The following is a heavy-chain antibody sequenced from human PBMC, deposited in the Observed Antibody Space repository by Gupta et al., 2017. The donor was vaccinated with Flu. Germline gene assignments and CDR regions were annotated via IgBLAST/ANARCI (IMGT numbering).Heavy chain of an antibody. Sequence: EVQLVESGGGLVKPGGSLRLSCAASGFTFSTYTMHWVRQAPGKGLEWVSSIGSSNLHTYYGDSVRGRFTITRDSAKNSLHLQMNSLRAEDTAVYYCAGQYDYSNYFRFDPWGQGTLVTVSS. CDR1: GFTFSTYT. J-gene: IGHJ5*02. D-gene: IGHD4-11*01. V-gene: IGHV3-21*02. CDR3: AGQYDYSNYFRFDP. CDR2: IGSSNLHT.